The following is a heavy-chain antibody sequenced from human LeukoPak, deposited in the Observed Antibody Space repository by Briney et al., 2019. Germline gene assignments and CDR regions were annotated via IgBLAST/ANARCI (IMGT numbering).Heavy chain of an antibody. J-gene: IGHJ4*02. D-gene: IGHD3-9*01. CDR2: IYYSGST. CDR3: ARESEFDATGYLY. V-gene: IGHV4-39*02. Sequence: ASETLSLTCTVSGGSISSSSYYWGWIRQPPWKGLEWIGSIYYSGSTYYNPSLKSRVTMSVDTSKNHISVKLSSVTAADTAVYYCARESEFDATGYLYWGQGILVTVSS. CDR1: GGSISSSSYY.